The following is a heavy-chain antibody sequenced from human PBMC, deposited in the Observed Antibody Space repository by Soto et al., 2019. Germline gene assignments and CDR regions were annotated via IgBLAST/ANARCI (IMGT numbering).Heavy chain of an antibody. D-gene: IGHD1-1*01. V-gene: IGHV3-30*18. Sequence: GGSLRLSCAASGFTFCSYGMHWDRQAPSKGLEWVAVISYDGSNKYYADSVKGRFTISRDNSKNTLYLQMNSLRAEDTAVYYCGKGPTNWNPDYYYYYMDVWGKGTTVTVSS. CDR3: GKGPTNWNPDYYYYYMDV. J-gene: IGHJ6*03. CDR2: ISYDGSNK. CDR1: GFTFCSYG.